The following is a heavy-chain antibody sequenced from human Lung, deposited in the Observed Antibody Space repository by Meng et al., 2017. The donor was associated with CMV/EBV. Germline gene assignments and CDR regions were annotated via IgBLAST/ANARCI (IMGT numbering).Heavy chain of an antibody. V-gene: IGHV4-59*01. J-gene: IGHJ6*04. Sequence: LSCTVSGGSISSYYWSWIRQHPGRGLEWIGYIYYSGSTSYNPSLKSRVTISVDTSKNQFSLKLSSVTAADTAVYYCARGGYYDFWSGYSYYYYYGMAVWGKGPTVPVTS. CDR3: ARGGYYDFWSGYSYYYYYGMAV. CDR1: GGSISSYY. D-gene: IGHD3-3*01. CDR2: IYYSGST.